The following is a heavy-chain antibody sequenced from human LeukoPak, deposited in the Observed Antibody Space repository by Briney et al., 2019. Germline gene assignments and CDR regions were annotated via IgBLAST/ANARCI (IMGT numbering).Heavy chain of an antibody. CDR1: GFTVSDNY. D-gene: IGHD3-9*01. J-gene: IGHJ4*02. CDR2: IYSGGST. CDR3: AGGMTDYYSFGLDY. V-gene: IGHV3-66*01. Sequence: GGSLRLSCAASGFTVSDNYMSWVRQAPGKGLEWVSIIYSGGSTYYADSVKGRFTISRDNSKNTLYLLMNSLRAEDTAVYYCAGGMTDYYSFGLDYWGQGTLVTVSS.